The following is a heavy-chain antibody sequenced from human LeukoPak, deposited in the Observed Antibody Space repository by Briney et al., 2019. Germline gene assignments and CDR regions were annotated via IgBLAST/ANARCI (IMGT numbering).Heavy chain of an antibody. D-gene: IGHD3-10*01. Sequence: EGSLRLSCAASGFTFSGYWMSWVRQAPGKGLEWVANIRQDGSEKYYVDSVKGRFTISRDNAKNSLYLQMNTLRAEDTAVYYCARERGSRSLDVWGQGTTVTVSS. CDR1: GFTFSGYW. CDR2: IRQDGSEK. V-gene: IGHV3-7*01. J-gene: IGHJ6*02. CDR3: ARERGSRSLDV.